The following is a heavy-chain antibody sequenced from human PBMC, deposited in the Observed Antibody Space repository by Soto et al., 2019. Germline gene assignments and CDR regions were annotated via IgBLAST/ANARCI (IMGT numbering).Heavy chain of an antibody. Sequence: QVQLVQSGAEVKKPGASVKVSCKASGYTFTSYAMHWVRQAPGQRLEWMGWINAGNGNTKYSQKFQGRVTITRDTSASTAYMELSSLRSEDTAVYYCAREGDMGGSDSDWFDPWGQGTLVTVSS. J-gene: IGHJ5*02. V-gene: IGHV1-3*01. CDR1: GYTFTSYA. D-gene: IGHD1-26*01. CDR3: AREGDMGGSDSDWFDP. CDR2: INAGNGNT.